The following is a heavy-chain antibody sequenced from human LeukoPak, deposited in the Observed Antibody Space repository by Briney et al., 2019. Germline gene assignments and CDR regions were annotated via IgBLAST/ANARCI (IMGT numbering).Heavy chain of an antibody. CDR1: GFTFSSYA. J-gene: IGHJ4*02. Sequence: PGGSLRLSCAASGFTFSSYAMSWVRQAPGKGLEWVSAISGSGGSTYYADSVKGRFTISRDNSKNTLYLQMNSLRAEDTAVYYCAKGGTYYYGSGSYSHFDYWGQGTLVTVSS. CDR2: ISGSGGST. D-gene: IGHD3-10*01. CDR3: AKGGTYYYGSGSYSHFDY. V-gene: IGHV3-23*01.